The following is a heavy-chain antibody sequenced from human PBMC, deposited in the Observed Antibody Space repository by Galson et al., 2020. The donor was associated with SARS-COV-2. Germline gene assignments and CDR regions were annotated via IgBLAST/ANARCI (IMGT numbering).Heavy chain of an antibody. CDR1: GFTFSSYA. CDR3: ARPSFFGVVIYGMDV. V-gene: IGHV3-30*04. D-gene: IGHD3-3*01. Sequence: GGSLRLSCAASGFTFSSYAMHWVRQAPGKGLEWVAVISYDGSNKYYADSVKGRFTISRDNSKNTLYLQMNSLRAEDTAVYYCARPSFFGVVIYGMDVWGQGTTVTVSS. J-gene: IGHJ6*02. CDR2: ISYDGSNK.